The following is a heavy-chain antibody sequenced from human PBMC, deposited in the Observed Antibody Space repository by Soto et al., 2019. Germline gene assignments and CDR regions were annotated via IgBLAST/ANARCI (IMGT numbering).Heavy chain of an antibody. D-gene: IGHD3-22*01. V-gene: IGHV3-48*02. CDR2: ISSSSSTI. J-gene: IGHJ3*02. CDR1: GFTFSSYS. Sequence: PGGSLRLSCAASGFTFSSYSMNWVRQAPGKGLEWVSYISSSSSTIYYADSVKGRFTISRDNAKNSLYLQMNSLRDEDTAVYYCARGTDYYDSRGYYYAAFDIWGQGTMVTVSS. CDR3: ARGTDYYDSRGYYYAAFDI.